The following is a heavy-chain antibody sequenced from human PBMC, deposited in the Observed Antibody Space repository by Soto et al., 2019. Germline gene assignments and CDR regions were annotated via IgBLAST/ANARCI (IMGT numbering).Heavy chain of an antibody. CDR1: GSSISNYY. CDR2: FYYTGIT. Sequence: SETLSLTCTPSGSSISNYYWSWIRQPPGKGLEWIGYFYYTGITNYNPSLKSRISMSVDTSKNQFSLKLSSVTAADTAVYYCARHVVESLSFGERPNHFDYCGHGTLVTXSS. V-gene: IGHV4-59*08. CDR3: ARHVVESLSFGERPNHFDY. J-gene: IGHJ4*01. D-gene: IGHD3-10*01.